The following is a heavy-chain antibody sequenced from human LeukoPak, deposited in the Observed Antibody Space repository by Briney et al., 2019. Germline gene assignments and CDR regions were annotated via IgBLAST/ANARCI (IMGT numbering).Heavy chain of an antibody. Sequence: GGSLRLSCAASGFTVITNDMTWVRQAPGKGLEWVSVLYSDGNTKYADSVQGRFTISRDNSKNTLYLGMNSLSPDDTAVYYCARGVEPLAANTLAYWGQGTQVTVSS. CDR3: ARGVEPLAANTLAY. CDR1: GFTVITND. V-gene: IGHV3-53*01. CDR2: LYSDGNT. D-gene: IGHD1-14*01. J-gene: IGHJ4*02.